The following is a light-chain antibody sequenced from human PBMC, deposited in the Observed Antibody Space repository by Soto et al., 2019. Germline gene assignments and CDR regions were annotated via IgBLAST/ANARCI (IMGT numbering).Light chain of an antibody. J-gene: IGKJ4*01. Sequence: ASQSIASWLTWYQQKPGKAPKLLIYAASRLQSGVPSRFSGSESGTTFTLTITNLQPEDFATYYCQQASSFPHTFGGGTKVDIK. V-gene: IGKV1-12*01. CDR2: AAS. CDR3: QQASSFPHT. CDR1: QSIASW.